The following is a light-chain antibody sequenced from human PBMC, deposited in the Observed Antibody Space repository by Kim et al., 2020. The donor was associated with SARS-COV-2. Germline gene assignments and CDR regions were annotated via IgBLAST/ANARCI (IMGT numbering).Light chain of an antibody. J-gene: IGKJ1*01. CDR2: KAS. Sequence: DIQMTQSPSTLSASVGDRVTISCRASQSISTWLAWYQQKPGKAPKLLIYKASNLESGVPSRFSGSGSGAEFTLTISSLQPDDFATYYCQQYNSYSRTFGQGNKVDIK. CDR1: QSISTW. V-gene: IGKV1-5*03. CDR3: QQYNSYSRT.